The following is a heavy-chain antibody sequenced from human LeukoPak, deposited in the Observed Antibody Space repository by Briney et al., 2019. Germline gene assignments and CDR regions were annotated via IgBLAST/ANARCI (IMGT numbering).Heavy chain of an antibody. CDR3: ARRGRSSSNFDF. V-gene: IGHV5-10-1*01. J-gene: IGHJ4*02. Sequence: GESLKISCKGSGYIFTSYWITWVRQMPGKGLEWMGMIDPTDSYTNCSPSFQGHVTISTDKSISTAYLHWTSLKASDTAIYYCARRGRSSSNFDFWGQGTLVTVSS. CDR1: GYIFTSYW. D-gene: IGHD6-6*01. CDR2: IDPTDSYT.